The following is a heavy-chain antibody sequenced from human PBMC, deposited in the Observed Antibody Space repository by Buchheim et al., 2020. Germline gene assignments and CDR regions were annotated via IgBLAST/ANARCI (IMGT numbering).Heavy chain of an antibody. V-gene: IGHV3-30-3*01. CDR2: ISYDGSNK. CDR3: ARGVGATYYYYGMDV. J-gene: IGHJ6*02. Sequence: QVQLVESGGGVVQPGRSLRLSCAASGFTFSSYAMHWVRQAPGKGLEWVAVISYDGSNKYYADSVKGRFTISRDNAKNSLYLQMNSLRAEDTAVYYCARGVGATYYYYGMDVWGQGTT. CDR1: GFTFSSYA. D-gene: IGHD1-26*01.